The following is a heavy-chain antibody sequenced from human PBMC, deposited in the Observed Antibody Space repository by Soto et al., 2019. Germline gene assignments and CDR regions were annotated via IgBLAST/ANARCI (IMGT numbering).Heavy chain of an antibody. CDR3: AGNFYDILTGPTPYYYYMDV. D-gene: IGHD3-9*01. Sequence: SETLSLTCTVSGGSISSYYWSWIRQPPGKGLEWIGYIYYSGSTNYNPSLKSRVTISVDTSKNQFSLKLSSVTAADPAVYYCAGNFYDILTGPTPYYYYMDVWGKGTTVTVSS. V-gene: IGHV4-59*08. J-gene: IGHJ6*03. CDR2: IYYSGST. CDR1: GGSISSYY.